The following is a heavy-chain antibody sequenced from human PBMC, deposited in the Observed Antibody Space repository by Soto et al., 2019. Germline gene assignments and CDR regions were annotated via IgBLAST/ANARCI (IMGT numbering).Heavy chain of an antibody. CDR2: IGGSGGNT. D-gene: IGHD4-17*01. J-gene: IGHJ4*02. CDR3: AKSLYFGDYVKNFDS. CDR1: GFTFSSYG. V-gene: IGHV3-23*01. Sequence: GSLRLSCAASGFTFSSYGMSWVRQAPGKGLEWVSAIGGSGGNTYYADSVEGRFTISRDNSKNTLYLQMNSLRAEDTAVYYCAKSLYFGDYVKNFDSWGQGTLVTVSS.